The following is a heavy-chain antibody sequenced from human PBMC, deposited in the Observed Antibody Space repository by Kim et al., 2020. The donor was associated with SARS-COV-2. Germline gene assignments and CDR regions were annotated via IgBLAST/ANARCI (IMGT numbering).Heavy chain of an antibody. CDR3: ASVIGYCSSTSCYTPYYYYGMDV. CDR1: GFTVSSNY. CDR2: IYSGGST. J-gene: IGHJ6*02. Sequence: LSLTCAASGFTVSSNYMSWVRQAPGKGLEWVSVIYSGGSTYYADSVKGRFTISRDNSKNTLYLQMNSLRAEDTAVYYCASVIGYCSSTSCYTPYYYYGMDVWGQGTTVTVSS. D-gene: IGHD2-2*02. V-gene: IGHV3-53*01.